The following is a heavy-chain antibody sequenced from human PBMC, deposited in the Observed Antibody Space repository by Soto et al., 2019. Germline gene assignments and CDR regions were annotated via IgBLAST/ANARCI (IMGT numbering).Heavy chain of an antibody. D-gene: IGHD3-9*01. CDR3: AGTYDILAWYFDL. V-gene: IGHV4-59*08. Sequence: SETLSLTCTVSGGSISSYYWSWIRQPPGKGLEWIGYIYYSGSTNYNPSLKSRVTISVDTSKNQFSLKLSSVTAADTAVYYCAGTYDILAWYFDLWGRGTLVTVSS. CDR2: IYYSGST. J-gene: IGHJ2*01. CDR1: GGSISSYY.